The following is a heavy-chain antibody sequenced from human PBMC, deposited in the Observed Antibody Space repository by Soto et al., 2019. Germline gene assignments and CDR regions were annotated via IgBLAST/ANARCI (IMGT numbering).Heavy chain of an antibody. J-gene: IGHJ6*03. CDR1: GGSFSGYY. D-gene: IGHD2-2*01. Sequence: QVQLQQWGAGLLKPSETLSLTCDIYGGSFSGYYWSWIRQPPGKGLEWIGEINHSGTTNYNPSLKSRVTISLDTSKNQFSLKVNSVTASDTAVYYCARCDCSSTNCYAFYYYYYMDVWGKGTTVTVAS. V-gene: IGHV4-34*01. CDR2: INHSGTT. CDR3: ARCDCSSTNCYAFYYYYYMDV.